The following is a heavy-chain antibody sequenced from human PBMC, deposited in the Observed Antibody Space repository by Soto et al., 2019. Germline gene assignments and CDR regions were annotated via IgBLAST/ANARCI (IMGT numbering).Heavy chain of an antibody. V-gene: IGHV1-69*02. CDR2: IIPILGIA. J-gene: IGHJ6*02. CDR1: GGTFSSYT. D-gene: IGHD6-13*01. Sequence: QVQLVQSGAEVKKPGSSVKVSCKASGGTFSSYTISWVRQAPGQGLEWMGRIIPILGIANYAQKFQGRVTITADKYASTAYMELSSLRSEDTAVYYCARSVAAAGTTYYYYGMDVWGQGTTVTVSS. CDR3: ARSVAAAGTTYYYYGMDV.